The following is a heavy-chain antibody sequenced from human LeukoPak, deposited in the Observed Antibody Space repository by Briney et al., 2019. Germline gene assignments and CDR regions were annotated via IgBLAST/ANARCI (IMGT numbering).Heavy chain of an antibody. CDR2: IYYSGST. J-gene: IGHJ6*03. V-gene: IGHV4-59*01. Sequence: SETLSLTCTVSGGSISSYYWSWIRQPPGKGLEWIGYIYYSGSTNYNPSLKSRVTISVDPSKNQFSLKLSSVTAADTAVYYCAREDYYMDVWGKGTTVTVSS. CDR1: GGSISSYY. CDR3: AREDYYMDV.